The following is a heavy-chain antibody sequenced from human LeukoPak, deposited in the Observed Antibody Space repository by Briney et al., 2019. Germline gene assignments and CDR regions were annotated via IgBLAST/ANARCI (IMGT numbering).Heavy chain of an antibody. CDR3: ARAPTRTMELWAGFDY. CDR1: GFTFNSYA. V-gene: IGHV3-53*01. D-gene: IGHD1-7*01. CDR2: IYSGGST. Sequence: GGSLRLSCAASGFTFNSYAMSWVRQAPGKGLEWVSVIYSGGSTYYADSVKGRFTISRDSSKNTLYLQMNRLRAEDTAVYFCARAPTRTMELWAGFDYWGQGTLVTVTS. J-gene: IGHJ4*02.